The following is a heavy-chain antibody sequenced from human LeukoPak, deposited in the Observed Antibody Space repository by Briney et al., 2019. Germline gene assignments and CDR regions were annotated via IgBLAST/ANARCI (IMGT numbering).Heavy chain of an antibody. CDR2: INPNGRDT. V-gene: IGHV3-7*01. D-gene: IGHD2-21*02. CDR3: TSWGDTTAEYFQR. CDR1: GFTFNRCW. Sequence: GGSLRLSCVVSGFTFNRCWMDWVRQAPGKGLEWVAHINPNGRDTYYVDSVKGRFTISRDNAQNSMYLQMNSLRVEDTAVYYCTSWGDTTAEYFQRWGQGTLVTVSS. J-gene: IGHJ1*01.